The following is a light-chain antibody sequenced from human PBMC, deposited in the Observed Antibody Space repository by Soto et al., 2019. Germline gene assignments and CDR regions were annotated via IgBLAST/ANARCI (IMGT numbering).Light chain of an antibody. J-gene: IGKJ1*01. CDR1: QSVSSNY. Sequence: EIVLTQSPGTLSLSPGEGATLSCRASQSVSSNYLVWYQQRPGQAPRLLIHGASSRATGIPDRFSGSGSGTDFTLTISRLEPEDFAVYYCQQYGSSPPWTFGQGTKVEIK. CDR3: QQYGSSPPWT. CDR2: GAS. V-gene: IGKV3-20*01.